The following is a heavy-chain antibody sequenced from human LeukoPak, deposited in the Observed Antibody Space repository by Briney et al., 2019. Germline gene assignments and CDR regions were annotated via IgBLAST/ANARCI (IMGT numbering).Heavy chain of an antibody. D-gene: IGHD5-12*01. CDR3: ARDLAGYAD. Sequence: GGSLRLSCVASGFTFRTYWMSWLRQPPGKGPEWVANIKTDGSEEWYADSVRGRFSISRDNAKNSLFLQMNRLRAEDTAVYYCARDLAGYADWGQGTLVTVSS. V-gene: IGHV3-7*01. J-gene: IGHJ4*02. CDR2: IKTDGSEE. CDR1: GFTFRTYW.